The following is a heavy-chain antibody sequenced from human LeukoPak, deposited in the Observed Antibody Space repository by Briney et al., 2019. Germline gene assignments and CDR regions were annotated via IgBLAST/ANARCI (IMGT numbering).Heavy chain of an antibody. D-gene: IGHD6-19*01. CDR3: ATLGETSGWYPDH. V-gene: IGHV3-73*01. Sequence: GGSLKLSCAASGFTVSGPAMHWVRQASGKGLEWLGRVRSKGYNYATAYGASVKDRFIISRDDSKSTAYLQMSSLKSEDTAVYYCATLGETSGWYPDHWGQGTLVTVSS. CDR2: VRSKGYNYAT. CDR1: GFTVSGPA. J-gene: IGHJ4*02.